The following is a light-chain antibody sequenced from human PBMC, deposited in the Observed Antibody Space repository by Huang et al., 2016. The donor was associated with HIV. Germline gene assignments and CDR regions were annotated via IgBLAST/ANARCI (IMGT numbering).Light chain of an antibody. Sequence: DIQMTQSPSTLSASVGDRVTITCRASQSIDNWLAWYQQKPGKAPKVLSYKTSILERGVPLRFSGNGSGTEFTLTISCLQPDDFATYYCQQSNTSFGQGTKVEIK. CDR1: QSIDNW. V-gene: IGKV1-5*03. CDR3: QQSNTS. CDR2: KTS. J-gene: IGKJ1*01.